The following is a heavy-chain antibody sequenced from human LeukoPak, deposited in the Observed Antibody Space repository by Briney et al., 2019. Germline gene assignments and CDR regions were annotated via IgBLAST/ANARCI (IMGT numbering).Heavy chain of an antibody. CDR3: ARVVSFYGDYTNWFDP. J-gene: IGHJ5*02. D-gene: IGHD4-17*01. V-gene: IGHV4-34*01. Sequence: PSETLSLTCAVYGGSFNGYYWSWIRQPPGKGLEWIGEINHSGSTNYNPSLKSRVTISVDTSKNQFSLKLSSVTAADTAVYYCARVVSFYGDYTNWFDPWGQGTLVTVSS. CDR2: INHSGST. CDR1: GGSFNGYY.